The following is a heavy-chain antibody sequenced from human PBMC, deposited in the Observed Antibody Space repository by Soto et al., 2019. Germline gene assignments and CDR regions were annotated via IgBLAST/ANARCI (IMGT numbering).Heavy chain of an antibody. CDR1: GGSISPYY. CDR2: IYYSGST. D-gene: IGHD2-2*01. J-gene: IGHJ6*02. Sequence: PSETLSLTCTVSGGSISPYYWTWIRQPPGKGLEWIGYIYYSGSTNYNPSLKSRVTISVDTSKNQFSLKLSSVTAADTAVYYCARFDRYCSSTSCRNYYYYGMDVWGQGATVTVSS. CDR3: ARFDRYCSSTSCRNYYYYGMDV. V-gene: IGHV4-59*01.